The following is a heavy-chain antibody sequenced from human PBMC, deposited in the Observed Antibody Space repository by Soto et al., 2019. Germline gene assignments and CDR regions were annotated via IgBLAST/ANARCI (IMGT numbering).Heavy chain of an antibody. V-gene: IGHV1-2*02. CDR3: VRGGSRHSFTGYASAFDI. CDR2: TNPNGGDQ. CDR1: GYSLSDYY. D-gene: IGHD3-9*01. Sequence: QVHLVQSGAEVKKPGASVKVSCKASGYSLSDYYMHWVRQAPGQGLEWMGWTNPNGGDQHYAQKFQGGVAMTRDTSINTYYIELTRLRPEDTAVYFCVRGGSRHSFTGYASAFDIWGQGTMVTVSS. J-gene: IGHJ3*02.